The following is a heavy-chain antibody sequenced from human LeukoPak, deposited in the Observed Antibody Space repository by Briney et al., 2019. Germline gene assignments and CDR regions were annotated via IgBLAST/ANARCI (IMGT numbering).Heavy chain of an antibody. Sequence: ALVKVSCKASGYAFTSYAMHWVRQAPGQRLEWMGWINAGNGNTKYSQKFQGRVTITRDTSASTAYMELSSLRSEDTAVYYCARASVLPAAIPNWFDPWGQGTLVTVSS. CDR3: ARASVLPAAIPNWFDP. D-gene: IGHD2-2*02. CDR2: INAGNGNT. J-gene: IGHJ5*02. V-gene: IGHV1-3*01. CDR1: GYAFTSYA.